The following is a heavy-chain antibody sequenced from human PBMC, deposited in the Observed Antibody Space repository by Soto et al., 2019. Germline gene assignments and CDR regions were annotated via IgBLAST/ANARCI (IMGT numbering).Heavy chain of an antibody. Sequence: QVQLQEAGPGLVKPSETLSLTCNVSGGSISSGGSYWSWIRQHPEKGLEWIGHFYYSGTTVYNPSLKSRATISLGTSRAQLSLRLTSVTAADTAIYYWARLGSSSWAEGIDTWGQGTQVTVSS. D-gene: IGHD6-13*01. J-gene: IGHJ5*02. V-gene: IGHV4-31*03. CDR3: ARLGSSSWAEGIDT. CDR1: GGSISSGGSY. CDR2: FYYSGTT.